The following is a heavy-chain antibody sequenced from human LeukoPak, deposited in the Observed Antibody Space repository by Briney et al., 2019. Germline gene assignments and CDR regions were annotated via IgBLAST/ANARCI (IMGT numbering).Heavy chain of an antibody. V-gene: IGHV3-23*01. CDR3: AKELIIQPTGTVAFDI. Sequence: SGGSLRLSCAASGFTFSTSAMTWVRQAPGKGLEWVSGISGSGVTDYADSVKGRFSISRDNSKNTLYLQMYSLRAEDTAVYFCAKELIIQPTGTVAFDIWGQGTMVTVSS. D-gene: IGHD1-1*01. CDR2: ISGSGVT. J-gene: IGHJ3*02. CDR1: GFTFSTSA.